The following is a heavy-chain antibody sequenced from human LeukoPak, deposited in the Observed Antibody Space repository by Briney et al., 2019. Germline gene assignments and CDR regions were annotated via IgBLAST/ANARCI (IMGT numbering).Heavy chain of an antibody. Sequence: SETLSLTCTVSGDSISSGDYYWSWIRQPAGKGLEWIGRIYTSGSTNYNPSLKSRVTISVDTSKNQFSLKLSSVTAADTAVYYCARGILYYDILTGYLLYYFDYWGQGTLVTVSS. V-gene: IGHV4-61*02. CDR1: GDSISSGDYY. CDR3: ARGILYYDILTGYLLYYFDY. J-gene: IGHJ4*02. CDR2: IYTSGST. D-gene: IGHD3-9*01.